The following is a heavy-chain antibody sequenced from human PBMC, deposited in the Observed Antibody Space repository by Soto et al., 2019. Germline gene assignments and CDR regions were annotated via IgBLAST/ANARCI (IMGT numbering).Heavy chain of an antibody. V-gene: IGHV3-21*01. CDR1: GFTFSSYS. Sequence: PGGSLRLSCAASGFTFSSYSMNWVRQAPGKGLEWVSSISSSSSYIYYADSVKGRFTISRDNAKNSLYLQMNGLRAEDTAVYYCAREDDVVVPAAILYGMDVWGQGTTVTVSS. J-gene: IGHJ6*02. D-gene: IGHD2-2*01. CDR2: ISSSSSYI. CDR3: AREDDVVVPAAILYGMDV.